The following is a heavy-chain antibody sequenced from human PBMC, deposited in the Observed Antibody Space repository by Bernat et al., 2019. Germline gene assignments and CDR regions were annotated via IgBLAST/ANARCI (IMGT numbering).Heavy chain of an antibody. Sequence: QVQLQESGPGLVKPSGTLSLTCAVSGGSISSSNWWSWVRQPPGKGLEWIGEIYHSGSTNYNPSLKSRVTISVDKSKNQFSLKLSSVPAADTAVYYCARENDYGDEVNWFDPWGQGTLVTVSS. CDR1: GGSISSSNW. CDR2: IYHSGST. D-gene: IGHD4-17*01. J-gene: IGHJ5*02. V-gene: IGHV4-4*02. CDR3: ARENDYGDEVNWFDP.